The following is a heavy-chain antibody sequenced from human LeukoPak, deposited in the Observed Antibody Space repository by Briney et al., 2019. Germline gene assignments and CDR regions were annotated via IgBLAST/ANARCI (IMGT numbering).Heavy chain of an antibody. D-gene: IGHD3-22*01. V-gene: IGHV3-15*01. CDR1: GFTFIRSG. J-gene: IGHJ4*02. CDR2: ITSKADGGTI. CDR3: LILVY. Sequence: PGRSLRVSCAESGFTFIRSGINAVRQAPGKGLEWVGRITSKADGGTIDYAAPAKGRFTISRDDSQNDSENTLYLQMNSLKIEDAALYYCLILVYWGQGTLVTVSS.